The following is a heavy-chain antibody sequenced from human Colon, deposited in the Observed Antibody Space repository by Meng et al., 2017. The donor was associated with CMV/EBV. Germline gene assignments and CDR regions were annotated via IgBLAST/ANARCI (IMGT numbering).Heavy chain of an antibody. D-gene: IGHD3-16*01. CDR1: GFTFSSYS. V-gene: IGHV3-48*04. CDR3: ARDWAPHGMDV. CDR2: LSGSRTII. Sequence: GGSLRLSCAASGFTFSSYSMNWVRQAPGKGLEWVAYLSGSRTIIDYADSVKGRFTISRDNAKNSLYLQMNSLRAEDTAVYYCARDWAPHGMDVWGQGTTVTVSS. J-gene: IGHJ6*02.